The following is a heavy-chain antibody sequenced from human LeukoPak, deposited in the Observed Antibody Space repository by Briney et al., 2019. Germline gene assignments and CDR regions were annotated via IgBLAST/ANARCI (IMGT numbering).Heavy chain of an antibody. D-gene: IGHD6-19*01. V-gene: IGHV3-66*02. CDR1: GFTVSNYY. CDR2: IYSGGST. J-gene: IGHJ6*02. Sequence: GGSLRLSCAASGFTVSNYYMSWVRQAPGKGLELVSSIYSGGSTYYADSVKGRFTISRDNSKNTLYLQMNSLGAEDTAVYYCAVPPVADYYYGMDVWGQGTTVTVSS. CDR3: AVPPVADYYYGMDV.